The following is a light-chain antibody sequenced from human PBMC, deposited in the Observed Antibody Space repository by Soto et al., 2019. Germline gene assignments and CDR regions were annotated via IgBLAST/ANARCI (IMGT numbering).Light chain of an antibody. CDR3: QKYDSVPWS. J-gene: IGKJ1*01. CDR1: QGIGNN. V-gene: IGKV1-27*01. Sequence: DIQMTQSPSSLSAAVGDRVTITCRARQGIGNNLAWYQQKPGKVPKLLLYTASTLHSGVPSRFSGSGSGTDFTLTINSLQPEDVATYFCQKYDSVPWSVGQGTRVEI. CDR2: TAS.